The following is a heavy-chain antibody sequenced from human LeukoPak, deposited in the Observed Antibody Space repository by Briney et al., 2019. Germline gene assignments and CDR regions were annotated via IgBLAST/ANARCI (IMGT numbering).Heavy chain of an antibody. D-gene: IGHD6-13*01. Sequence: SETLSLTCTVSGGSISSYYWTWIRQPPGKGLEWIGYIYYSGSTEYNPSLKSRVSMSVDTSQNQFSLKLRSVTAADTAVYYCASTSGSSWQLAYWGQGTLVTVSS. J-gene: IGHJ4*02. CDR1: GGSISSYY. CDR3: ASTSGSSWQLAY. V-gene: IGHV4-59*08. CDR2: IYYSGST.